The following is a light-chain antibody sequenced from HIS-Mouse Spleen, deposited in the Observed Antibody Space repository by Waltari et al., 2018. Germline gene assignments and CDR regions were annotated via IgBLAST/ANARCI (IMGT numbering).Light chain of an antibody. CDR1: ALPKKY. CDR3: YSTDSSGNHRV. J-gene: IGLJ2*01. V-gene: IGLV3-10*01. CDR2: EDS. Sequence: SYELTQPPSVSVSPGQTARITCSGDALPKKYAYWYQQKSGQAPVLVIDEDSKRPSGIPERFSGSSSGTMATLTISGAQVEYEADYYCYSTDSSGNHRVFGGGTKLTVL.